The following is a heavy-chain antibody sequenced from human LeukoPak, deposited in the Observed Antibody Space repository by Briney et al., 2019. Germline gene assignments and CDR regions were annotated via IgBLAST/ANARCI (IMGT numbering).Heavy chain of an antibody. CDR2: ISSSSSYI. D-gene: IGHD4-17*01. J-gene: IGHJ3*02. V-gene: IGHV3-21*01. Sequence: GGSLRLSCAASRFTFSSYSMNWVRQAPGKGLEWVSSISSSSSYIYYADSVKGRFTISRDNAKNSLYLQMNSLRAEDTAVYYYAREIWANYGDYADAFDIWGQGTMVTVSS. CDR3: AREIWANYGDYADAFDI. CDR1: RFTFSSYS.